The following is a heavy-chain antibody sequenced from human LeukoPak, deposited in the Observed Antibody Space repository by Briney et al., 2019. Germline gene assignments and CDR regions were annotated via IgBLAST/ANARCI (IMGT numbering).Heavy chain of an antibody. D-gene: IGHD2-2*01. Sequence: PSETLSLTCAVYGGSFSGYYWSWIRQPPEKGLEWIGEINHSGSTNYNPSLKSRVTISVDTSKNQFSLKLSSVTAADTAVYYCARGHGPGLQRHCSSTSCKGVRLDYWGQGTLVTVSS. J-gene: IGHJ4*02. V-gene: IGHV4-34*01. CDR1: GGSFSGYY. CDR2: INHSGST. CDR3: ARGHGPGLQRHCSSTSCKGVRLDY.